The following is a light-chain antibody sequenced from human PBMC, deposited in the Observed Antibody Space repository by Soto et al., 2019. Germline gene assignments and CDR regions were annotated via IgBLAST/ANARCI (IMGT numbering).Light chain of an antibody. CDR1: QSVSSSY. J-gene: IGKJ1*01. Sequence: EIMLTQSPGTLSLSPGERATLSCRASQSVSSSYLAWYQQKPGQAPRLLIYGASSRATGIPDRFTGSGSGTDFTLTISRLEPEDFAVFYCHQYGSSPQTFGQGTKVEIK. CDR2: GAS. V-gene: IGKV3-20*01. CDR3: HQYGSSPQT.